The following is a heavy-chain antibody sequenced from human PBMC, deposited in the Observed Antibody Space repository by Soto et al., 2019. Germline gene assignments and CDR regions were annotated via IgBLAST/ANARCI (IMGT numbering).Heavy chain of an antibody. J-gene: IGHJ4*02. CDR3: ASDLYSGTSDY. D-gene: IGHD1-26*01. CDR2: IDHDGGTR. V-gene: IGHV3-7*05. CDR1: GFSFSTYW. Sequence: GGSLRLSCAASGFSFSTYWMNWVRQAPGKGLEWVANIDHDGGTRGYVASVKGRFTISRDNAKNSLYLQMNSLGVDDTALYYCASDLYSGTSDYWGQGTLVTVS.